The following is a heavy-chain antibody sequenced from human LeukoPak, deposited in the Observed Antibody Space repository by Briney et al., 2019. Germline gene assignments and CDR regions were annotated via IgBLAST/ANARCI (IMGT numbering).Heavy chain of an antibody. CDR2: INPNSGGT. Sequence: ASVKVSCKASGYTFTGYYMHWVRQAPGQGLEWMGWINPNSGGTNYAQKFQGRVTMTRDTSISTAYMELSSLRSEDTAVYYCARAPGDSRRYYYYYMDVWGKGTTVTVSS. CDR3: ARAPGDSRRYYYYYMDV. CDR1: GYTFTGYY. V-gene: IGHV1-2*02. J-gene: IGHJ6*03. D-gene: IGHD3-16*01.